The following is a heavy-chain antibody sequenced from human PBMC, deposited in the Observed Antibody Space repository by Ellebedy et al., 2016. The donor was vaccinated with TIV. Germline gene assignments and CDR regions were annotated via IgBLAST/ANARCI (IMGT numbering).Heavy chain of an antibody. V-gene: IGHV4-59*08. D-gene: IGHD3-22*01. CDR1: GGSISSYY. Sequence: MPSETLSLTCTVSGGSISSYYWSWIRQPPGKGLEWIGYIYYSGSTNYNPSLKSRVTISVDMSKNQFSLRLSSVTAADTAVYYCVRGGCSSCYIVSWGQGTLVTVSS. CDR3: VRGGCSSCYIVS. CDR2: IYYSGST. J-gene: IGHJ5*01.